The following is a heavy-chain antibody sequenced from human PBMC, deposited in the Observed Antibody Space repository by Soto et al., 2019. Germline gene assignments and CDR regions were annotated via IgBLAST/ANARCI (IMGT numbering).Heavy chain of an antibody. CDR2: ISGGGSTT. CDR1: GFTFSSYS. Sequence: PGGSLRLSCAASGFTFSSYSMNWVRQAPGKGLEWVSYISGGGSTTHYADSVKGRFTISRDNAKNSLYLQMNNLRVEDTAVYYCARGAKPYSSGRDVLDIWGQGTMVTVSS. V-gene: IGHV3-48*04. D-gene: IGHD6-19*01. J-gene: IGHJ3*02. CDR3: ARGAKPYSSGRDVLDI.